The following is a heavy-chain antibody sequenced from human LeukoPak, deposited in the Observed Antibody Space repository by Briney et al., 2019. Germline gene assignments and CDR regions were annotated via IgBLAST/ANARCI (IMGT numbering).Heavy chain of an antibody. CDR2: ISYDGSNK. J-gene: IGHJ4*02. Sequence: PPGGSLRLSCAASGFTFSSYSMHWVRQAPGKGLEWVAGISYDGSNKYYADSVKGRFTISRDNYKTTMYLQMNSLTAEDTAVYYCAREWGVTNAFDYWGQGTLVTVSS. D-gene: IGHD4-17*01. CDR1: GFTFSSYS. CDR3: AREWGVTNAFDY. V-gene: IGHV3-30*04.